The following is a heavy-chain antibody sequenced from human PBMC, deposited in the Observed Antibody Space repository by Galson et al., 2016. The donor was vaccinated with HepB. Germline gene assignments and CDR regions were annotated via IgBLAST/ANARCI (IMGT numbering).Heavy chain of an antibody. CDR2: ISGKADYI. V-gene: IGHV3-21*01. D-gene: IGHD6-13*01. CDR3: ARDIGGGGPRTRYFDL. J-gene: IGHJ2*01. CDR1: GFTFSSYN. Sequence: SLRLSCAASGFTFSSYNMNWVRLTPGKGLEWVSSISGKADYIYYADSVKGRFTVSRANTKNSLYLQMKSLRVEDTAVFYCARDIGGGGPRTRYFDLWGRGTLVTVSS.